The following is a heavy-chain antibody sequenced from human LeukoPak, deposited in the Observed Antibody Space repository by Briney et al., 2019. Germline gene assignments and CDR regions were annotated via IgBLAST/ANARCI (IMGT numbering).Heavy chain of an antibody. V-gene: IGHV3-53*01. D-gene: IGHD5-12*01. Sequence: GGSLRLSCAASGFTVSSNYMSWVRQAPGKGLEWVSVMYSGGSRYYADSVKGRFPISRDNSKNTLYLQMNSLRAEDTAVYYCAKDEGDSGYSGYDSRPSFDYRGQGTLVTVSS. CDR1: GFTVSSNY. J-gene: IGHJ4*02. CDR3: AKDEGDSGYSGYDSRPSFDY. CDR2: MYSGGSR.